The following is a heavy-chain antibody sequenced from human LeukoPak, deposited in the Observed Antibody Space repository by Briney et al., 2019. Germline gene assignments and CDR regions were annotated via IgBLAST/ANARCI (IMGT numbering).Heavy chain of an antibody. CDR2: IYGGDSEI. Sequence: GESLKISCKGAGYRFNSYWIGWVRQMPGQGLQWMGVIYGGDSEIRYSPSFQGQVTISADKPINTAYQQWSSLKASDTAMYYCARLSEELEAHFDFRGQGTPVTVSS. CDR1: GYRFNSYW. J-gene: IGHJ4*02. D-gene: IGHD1-1*01. V-gene: IGHV5-51*01. CDR3: ARLSEELEAHFDF.